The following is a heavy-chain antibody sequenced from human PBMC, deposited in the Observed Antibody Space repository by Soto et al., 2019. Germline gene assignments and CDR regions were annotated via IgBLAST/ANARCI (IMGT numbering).Heavy chain of an antibody. Sequence: GESLKISCSGSGYIFTTYWIAWGRQMPGKGLEWMGIIYPGDSETRYGPSFQGQVTISADKSINTVYLQWSSLKASDTAMYYCARTSSGWFYFEYWGQGTLVTVSS. CDR1: GYIFTTYW. V-gene: IGHV5-51*01. D-gene: IGHD6-19*01. J-gene: IGHJ4*02. CDR2: IYPGDSET. CDR3: ARTSSGWFYFEY.